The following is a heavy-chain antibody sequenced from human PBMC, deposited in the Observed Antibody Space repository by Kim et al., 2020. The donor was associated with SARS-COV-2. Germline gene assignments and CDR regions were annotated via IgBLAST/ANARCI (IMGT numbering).Heavy chain of an antibody. D-gene: IGHD6-13*01. CDR3: ARLHPGYSSSWPDY. J-gene: IGHJ4*02. V-gene: IGHV4-39*01. Sequence: NPSLKSRVTIAVDTSKNQFSLKLSSVTAADTAVYYCARLHPGYSSSWPDYWGQGTLVTVSS.